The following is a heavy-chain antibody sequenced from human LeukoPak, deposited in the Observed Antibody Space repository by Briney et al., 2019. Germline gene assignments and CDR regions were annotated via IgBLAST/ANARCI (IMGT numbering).Heavy chain of an antibody. CDR3: ARHPSIAARPDWFDP. Sequence: TSETLSLTCAVYGGSFSGYYWSWIRQPPGKGLEWIGEINHSGSTNYNPSLKSRVTISVDTSKNQFSLKLSSVTAADTAVYYCARHPSIAARPDWFDPWGQGTLVTVSS. CDR2: INHSGST. CDR1: GGSFSGYY. D-gene: IGHD6-6*01. V-gene: IGHV4-34*01. J-gene: IGHJ5*02.